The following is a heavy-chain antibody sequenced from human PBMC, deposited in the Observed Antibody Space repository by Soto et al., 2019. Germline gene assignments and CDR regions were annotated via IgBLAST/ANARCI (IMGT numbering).Heavy chain of an antibody. V-gene: IGHV4-31*03. J-gene: IGHJ4*02. CDR1: GGSISSGGFY. CDR2: IYYSGST. D-gene: IGHD1-1*01. CDR3: ARSGGYSFDY. Sequence: SETLSLTCTVSGGSISSGGFYWSWIRQLPGKGLEWIGYIYYSGSTYYSPSLKSRLTISVDTSKNQFFLKLSSVTAADTAVYYCARSGGYSFDYWGQGTLVTVSS.